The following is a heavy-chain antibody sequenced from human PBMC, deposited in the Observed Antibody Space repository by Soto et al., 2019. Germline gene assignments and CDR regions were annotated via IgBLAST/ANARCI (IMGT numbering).Heavy chain of an antibody. CDR2: ISYSGGT. J-gene: IGHJ4*02. CDR3: ARRRASDYGGNNHPYYFDY. CDR1: GGYIIGSGVC. Sequence: SELLSLSSSVTGGYIIGSGVCWVWIRQPPWKGLEWIGSISYSGGTYNNPSLQSRVTISVDTSKNQFSLKLTSVTAADTAVYYCARRRASDYGGNNHPYYFDYWGQGTRVTVSA. D-gene: IGHD4-17*01. V-gene: IGHV4-39*01.